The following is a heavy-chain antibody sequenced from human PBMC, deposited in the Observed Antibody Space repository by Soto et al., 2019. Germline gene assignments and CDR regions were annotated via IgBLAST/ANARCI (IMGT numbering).Heavy chain of an antibody. CDR1: GFTFSNAW. V-gene: IGHV3-15*07. CDR2: IKSKTDGGTT. D-gene: IGHD3-22*01. J-gene: IGHJ4*02. CDR3: TTGNYYDSSGPDY. Sequence: GGSLRLSCAASGFTFSNAWMNWVRQAPGKGLEWVGRIKSKTDGGTTDYAAPVKGRFTISRDDSKNTLYLQMNSLKTEDTAVYYCTTGNYYDSSGPDYWGQGTLVTVSS.